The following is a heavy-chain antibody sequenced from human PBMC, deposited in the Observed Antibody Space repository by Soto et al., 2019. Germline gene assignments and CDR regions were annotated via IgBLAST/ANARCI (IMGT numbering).Heavy chain of an antibody. Sequence: KTPRASVKVSCKASGGTFSSYTISWVRQAPGQGLEWMGRIIPILGNTKYSQKFQGRVTITRDTSASTAYMELSSLRSEDTAVYYCATVMPDYSSSGGADAFDIWGQGTMVTVSS. D-gene: IGHD4-4*01. CDR3: ATVMPDYSSSGGADAFDI. V-gene: IGHV1-69*02. CDR1: GGTFSSYT. CDR2: IIPILGNT. J-gene: IGHJ3*02.